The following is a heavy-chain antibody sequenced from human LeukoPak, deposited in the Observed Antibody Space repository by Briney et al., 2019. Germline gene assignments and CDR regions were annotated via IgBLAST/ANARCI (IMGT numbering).Heavy chain of an antibody. CDR2: INPNSGGT. CDR3: ARVHYYDSTGYRDGWFDP. D-gene: IGHD3-22*01. J-gene: IGHJ5*02. Sequence: ASVKVSCKASGYSFSGYYMHWVRQAPGQGLEWMGWINPNSGGTNYAQKFQGRVTMTRDTSISTAYMELSRLRSDDTAVYYCARVHYYDSTGYRDGWFDPWGQGTLVTVSS. V-gene: IGHV1-2*02. CDR1: GYSFSGYY.